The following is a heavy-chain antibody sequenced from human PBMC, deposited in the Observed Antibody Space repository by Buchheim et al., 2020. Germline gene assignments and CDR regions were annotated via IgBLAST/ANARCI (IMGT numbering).Heavy chain of an antibody. D-gene: IGHD3-22*01. CDR1: GFTFSSYSMN. CDR3: ARQERDLDSSVGYFDY. J-gene: IGHJ4*02. V-gene: IGHV4-59*05. Sequence: VQLVESGGGLVKPGGSLRLSCAASGFTFSSYSMNWVRQAPGKGLEWIGSIYYSGSTYYNPSLKSRVTISVDTSKNQFSLKLSSVTAADTAVYYCARQERDLDSSVGYFDYWGQGTL. CDR2: IYYSGST.